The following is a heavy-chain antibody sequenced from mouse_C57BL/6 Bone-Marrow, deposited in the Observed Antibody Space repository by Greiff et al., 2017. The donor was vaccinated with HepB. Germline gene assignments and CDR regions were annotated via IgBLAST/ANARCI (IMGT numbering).Heavy chain of an antibody. J-gene: IGHJ1*03. CDR2: ISSGSSTI. CDR3: ARPYYGSSYRYFDV. CDR1: GFTFSDYG. V-gene: IGHV5-17*01. Sequence: EVMLVESGGGLVKPGGSLKLSCAASGFTFSDYGMHWVRQAPEKGLEWVAYISSGSSTIYYADTVKGRFTISRDNAKNTLFLQMTSLRSEDTAMYYCARPYYGSSYRYFDVWGTGTTVTVSS. D-gene: IGHD1-1*01.